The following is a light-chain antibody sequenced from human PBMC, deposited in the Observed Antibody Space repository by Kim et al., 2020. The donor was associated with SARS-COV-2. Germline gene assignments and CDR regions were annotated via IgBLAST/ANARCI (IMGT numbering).Light chain of an antibody. CDR1: SWHSSYA. J-gene: IGLJ2*01. CDR3: QTWGTGIVV. V-gene: IGLV4-69*01. CDR2: LNSDGSH. Sequence: SVKLTCTLSSWHSSYAIAWHQQQPEKGPRYLMKLNSDGSHSKGDGIPDRFSGSSSGAERYLTISSLQSEDEADYYCQTWGTGIVVFGGGTQLTVL.